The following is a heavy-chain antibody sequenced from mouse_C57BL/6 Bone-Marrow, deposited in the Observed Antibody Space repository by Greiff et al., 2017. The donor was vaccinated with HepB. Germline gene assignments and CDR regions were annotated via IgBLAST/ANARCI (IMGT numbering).Heavy chain of an antibody. J-gene: IGHJ1*03. Sequence: QVHVKQSGAELARPGASVKLSCKASGYTFTSYGISWVKQSTGQGLEWIGEIYPRSGNTYYNEKFKGKATLTADKSSSTAYMELRSLTSEDSAVYFCARDGGNLRYFDVWGTGTTVTVSS. CDR2: IYPRSGNT. V-gene: IGHV1-81*01. CDR1: GYTFTSYG. CDR3: ARDGGNLRYFDV. D-gene: IGHD2-1*01.